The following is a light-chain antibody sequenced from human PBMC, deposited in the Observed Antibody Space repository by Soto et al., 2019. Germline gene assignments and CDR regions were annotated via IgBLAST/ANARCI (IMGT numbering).Light chain of an antibody. CDR1: QSVSSN. CDR2: GAS. CDR3: QQYNNSLWT. J-gene: IGKJ1*01. V-gene: IGKV3-15*01. Sequence: EKALTQSPVTLSLSPGERATLSCRASQSVSSNLAWYQQRPGQAPRLLIYGASTRASGVPDRFSGSGSGTDFTLTISRLEPEDFAVYYCQQYNNSLWTFGQGTKVEIK.